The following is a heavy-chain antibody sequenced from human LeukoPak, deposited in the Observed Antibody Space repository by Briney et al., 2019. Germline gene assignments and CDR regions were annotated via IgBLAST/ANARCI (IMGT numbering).Heavy chain of an antibody. Sequence: GRSLRLSCAASGFTFSSYGMHWVRQAPGKGLEWVGRTRNKANSYTTEYDASVKGRFTISRDDSMNSLYLHMHSLKPEDTAVYYCARGNRAFDSWGQGTLVTVSS. CDR2: TRNKANSYTT. CDR1: GFTFSSYG. CDR3: ARGNRAFDS. J-gene: IGHJ4*02. D-gene: IGHD1-14*01. V-gene: IGHV3-72*01.